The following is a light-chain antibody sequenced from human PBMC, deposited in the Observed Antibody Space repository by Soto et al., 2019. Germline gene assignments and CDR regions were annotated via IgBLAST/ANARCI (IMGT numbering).Light chain of an antibody. Sequence: ERVMTQSPVTLSVSPGQRATLSCRASETVGSDLAWYQQKRGQAPRLLIYHASTRATGVPARFSGSGSGTEFTLTINSLPSEDFVVYYCQQYDNWPPTFGQGTRLEIK. V-gene: IGKV3-15*01. J-gene: IGKJ5*01. CDR2: HAS. CDR3: QQYDNWPPT. CDR1: ETVGSD.